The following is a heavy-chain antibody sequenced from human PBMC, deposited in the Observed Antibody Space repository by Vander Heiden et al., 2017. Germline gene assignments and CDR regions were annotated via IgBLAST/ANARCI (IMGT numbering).Heavy chain of an antibody. D-gene: IGHD5-12*01. CDR2: IYHSGST. CDR3: ARVDVPTYRLLLNYGMDV. V-gene: IGHV4-4*02. CDR1: GGSISSSHW. J-gene: IGHJ6*02. Sequence: QVQLQESGPGLVKPSGTLSLTCAVSGGSISSSHWWRWVRQPPGKGLEWIGDIYHSGSTNDNPSLKRRVTISVDKSKNQFSLKLSSVTAADTAVYYCARVDVPTYRLLLNYGMDVWGQGTTVTVSS.